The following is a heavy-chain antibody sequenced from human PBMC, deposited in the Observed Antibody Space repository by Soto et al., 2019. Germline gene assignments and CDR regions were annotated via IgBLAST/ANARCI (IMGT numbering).Heavy chain of an antibody. CDR3: ARERTRVAGPDY. J-gene: IGHJ4*02. V-gene: IGHV4-31*03. CDR2: IYYSGST. Sequence: SETLSLTCTVSGGSISSGGYYWSWIRQHPGKGLEWIGYIYYSGSTYYNPSLKSRVTISVDTSKNQFSLKLSSVTAADTAVYYCARERTRVAGPDYWGQGTLVTVSS. CDR1: GGSISSGGYY. D-gene: IGHD6-19*01.